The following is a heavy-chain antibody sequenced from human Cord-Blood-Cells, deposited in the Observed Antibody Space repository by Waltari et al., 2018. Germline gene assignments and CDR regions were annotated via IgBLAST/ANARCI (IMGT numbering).Heavy chain of an antibody. Sequence: QVTLKESGPVLVKPTETLTPTCTVSGFSLSNARMGVSWIRQPPGKALEWLAHIFSNDEKSYSTSLKSGLTISKDPSKSQVVLTMTNMDPVDTATYYCARPQEGEILGARGRVGAFDIWGQGTMVTVSS. CDR2: IFSNDEK. V-gene: IGHV2-26*01. D-gene: IGHD1-26*01. CDR1: GFSLSNARMG. CDR3: ARPQEGEILGARGRVGAFDI. J-gene: IGHJ3*02.